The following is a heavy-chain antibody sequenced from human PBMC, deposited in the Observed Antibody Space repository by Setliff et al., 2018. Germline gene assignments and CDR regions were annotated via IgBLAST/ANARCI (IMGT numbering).Heavy chain of an antibody. Sequence: NPSETLSLTCTVSGGSISNYYWSWIRQPAGKGLEWIGRIYTSGSTNYNPSLKSRVTMSVDTSKNQFSLKLSSVTAADTAVYYCARKGISALSGALDMWGQGTMVTVSS. CDR3: ARKGISALSGALDM. D-gene: IGHD1-26*01. V-gene: IGHV4-4*07. J-gene: IGHJ3*02. CDR2: IYTSGST. CDR1: GGSISNYY.